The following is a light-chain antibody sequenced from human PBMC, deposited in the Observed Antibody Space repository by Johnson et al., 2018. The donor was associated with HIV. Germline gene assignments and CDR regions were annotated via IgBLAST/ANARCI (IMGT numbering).Light chain of an antibody. V-gene: IGLV1-51*01. CDR2: DNN. CDR1: SSNIGNNY. CDR3: GTWDSSLGKV. Sequence: QSVLTQPPSVSAAPGQKVTISCSGSSSNIGNNYVSWYQQLPGTAPKLLIYDNNKRPSGIPDRFSGSKSGTSATLGITGLQTGDEADYYCGTWDSSLGKVFGTCTKVTVL. J-gene: IGLJ1*01.